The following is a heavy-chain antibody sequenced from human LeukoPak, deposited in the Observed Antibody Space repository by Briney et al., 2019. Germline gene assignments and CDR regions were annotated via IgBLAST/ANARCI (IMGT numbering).Heavy chain of an antibody. V-gene: IGHV3-21*01. D-gene: IGHD6-19*01. J-gene: IGHJ4*02. Sequence: GGSLRLSCAGSGFTFGTNSMSWVRQAPGKGLEWVSSISSSSSYIYYADSVKGRFTISRDNAKNSLYLQMNSLRAEDTAVYYCASDRQWLVRGENYWGQGTLVTVSS. CDR2: ISSSSSYI. CDR1: GFTFGTNS. CDR3: ASDRQWLVRGENY.